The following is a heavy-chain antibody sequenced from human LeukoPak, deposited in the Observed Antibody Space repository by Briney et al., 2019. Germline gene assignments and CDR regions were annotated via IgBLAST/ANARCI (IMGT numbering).Heavy chain of an antibody. V-gene: IGHV1-18*04. D-gene: IGHD1-26*01. CDR3: ATNDGRLPSPFDY. Sequence: ASVKVSCKASGYTFTGYYMHWVRQAPGQGLEWMGWISAYNGNTNYAQKLQGRVTMTTDTSTSTAYMELRSLRSDDTAVYYCATNDGRLPSPFDYWGQGTLVTVSS. J-gene: IGHJ4*02. CDR1: GYTFTGYY. CDR2: ISAYNGNT.